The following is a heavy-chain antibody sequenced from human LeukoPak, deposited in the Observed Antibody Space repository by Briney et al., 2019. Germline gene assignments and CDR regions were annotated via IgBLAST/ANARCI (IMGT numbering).Heavy chain of an antibody. CDR1: GCTFSSYA. CDR3: ASYSSSWYSGFPFDY. Sequence: SSVKVSCKASGCTFSSYAISWVRQAPAQGLEWMGRINPILGIANYAQKFQGKVTITADKSTSTAYMELSRLRSEETAVYSCASYSSSWYSGFPFDYWGQGTLVTVSS. D-gene: IGHD6-13*01. V-gene: IGHV1-69*04. J-gene: IGHJ4*02. CDR2: INPILGIA.